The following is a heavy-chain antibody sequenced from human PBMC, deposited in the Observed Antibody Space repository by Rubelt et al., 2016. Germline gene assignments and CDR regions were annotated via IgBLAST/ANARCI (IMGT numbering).Heavy chain of an antibody. CDR1: GGSVSGYF. V-gene: IGHV4-34*01. CDR2: VNYGGDG. Sequence: QVQLQQWGAGLLKPSETLSLTCAVYGGSVSGYFWTWIRQAPGKGLEWIGEVNYGGDGKYNPSLGSRVTISVDTSTDQFFLKLNSVPAAATAGYYCARGREVLRLVDIWSQGTWVTVSS. D-gene: IGHD2-21*01. CDR3: ARGREVLRLVDI. J-gene: IGHJ3*02.